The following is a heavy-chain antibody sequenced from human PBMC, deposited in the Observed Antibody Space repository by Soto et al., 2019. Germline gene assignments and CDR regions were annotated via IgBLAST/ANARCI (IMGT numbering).Heavy chain of an antibody. Sequence: LRLSCAASGFTFSSYGMHWVRQAPGKGLEWVAVISYDGSNKYYADSVKGRFTISRDNSKNTLYLQMNSLRAEDTAVYYCARNGEAVAGTERADGMDVWGQGTTVTVSS. J-gene: IGHJ6*02. CDR3: ARNGEAVAGTERADGMDV. CDR2: ISYDGSNK. CDR1: GFTFSSYG. D-gene: IGHD6-19*01. V-gene: IGHV3-30*03.